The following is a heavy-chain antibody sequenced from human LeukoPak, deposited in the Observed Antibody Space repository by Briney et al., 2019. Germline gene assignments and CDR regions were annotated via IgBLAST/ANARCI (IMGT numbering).Heavy chain of an antibody. CDR3: ARDGLGYAIFDI. Sequence: SEPLSLTCTVSGGSISSYYWSWIRQPPGKGLEWIGYIYYSGSTTYNPSLNSRVTISVDTSKNQFSLKLSSVTAADTAVYYCARDGLGYAIFDIWGQGTMVTVSS. J-gene: IGHJ3*02. V-gene: IGHV4-59*01. CDR2: IYYSGST. CDR1: GGSISSYY. D-gene: IGHD2-8*01.